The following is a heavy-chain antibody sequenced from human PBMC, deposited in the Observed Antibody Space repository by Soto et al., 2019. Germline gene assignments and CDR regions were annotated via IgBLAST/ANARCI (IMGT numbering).Heavy chain of an antibody. CDR1: GYTFTSYG. CDR2: INAGNGNT. J-gene: IGHJ3*02. D-gene: IGHD4-17*01. CDR3: ARGLRWKGGDAFDI. Sequence: ASVKVSCKAFGYTFTSYGMQWVRQAPGQRLEWMGWINAGNGNTKYSQKFQGRVTITRDTSASTAYMELSSLRSEDTAVYYCARGLRWKGGDAFDIWGQGTMVTVSS. V-gene: IGHV1-3*01.